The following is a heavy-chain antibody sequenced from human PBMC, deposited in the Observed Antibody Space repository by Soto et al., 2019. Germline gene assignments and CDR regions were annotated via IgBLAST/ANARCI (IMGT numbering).Heavy chain of an antibody. CDR2: IYYSGST. V-gene: IGHV4-31*11. J-gene: IGHJ4*02. CDR1: GGSISSDGFS. D-gene: IGHD6-13*01. CDR3: AISFGVAAAGPFDF. Sequence: PSETLSITCAVSGGSISSDGFSWSWIRQQTGKGLEWIGYIYYSGSTYYNPSLKSRVTISVDTSKNQFSLKLSSVTAADTAVYYCAISFGVAAAGPFDFWGQGTLVTGSA.